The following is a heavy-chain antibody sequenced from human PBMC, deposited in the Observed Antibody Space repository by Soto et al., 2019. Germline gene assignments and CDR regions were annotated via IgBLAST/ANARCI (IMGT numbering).Heavy chain of an antibody. J-gene: IGHJ5*02. V-gene: IGHV4-34*01. CDR3: ARRGLRYFDWLVSNWFDP. CDR2: INHSGST. Sequence: SETLSLTCAVYGGSFSGYYWSWIRQPPGKGLEWIGEINHSGSTNYNPSLKSRVTISVDTSKNQFSLKLSSVTAADTAVYYCARRGLRYFDWLVSNWFDPWGQGTLVTVSS. D-gene: IGHD3-9*01. CDR1: GGSFSGYY.